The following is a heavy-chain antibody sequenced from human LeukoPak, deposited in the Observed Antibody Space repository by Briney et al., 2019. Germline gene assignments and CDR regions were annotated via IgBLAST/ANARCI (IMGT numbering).Heavy chain of an antibody. CDR1: GGSFSGYY. CDR2: INHSGST. J-gene: IGHJ4*02. Sequence: PSETLSLTCAVYGGSFSGYYWSWIRQPPGKGLEWIGEINHSGSTNYNPSLKSRVTISVDTSKNQFSLKLSSVTAADTAVYYCARGPGIAVAGTAGDYWGQGTLVTVSS. D-gene: IGHD6-19*01. V-gene: IGHV4-34*01. CDR3: ARGPGIAVAGTAGDY.